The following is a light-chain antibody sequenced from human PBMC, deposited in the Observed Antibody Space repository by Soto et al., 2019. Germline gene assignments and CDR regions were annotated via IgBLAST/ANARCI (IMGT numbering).Light chain of an antibody. V-gene: IGKV3-20*01. Sequence: EVVLTHTPSNLSLATLYKATLSFRTSQSVSSSFSAWYQQKPGQAPRLLIYGASSRATGIQDRFSGSGSGTDFTLTISRLEPEDFAVYYCQQYCSARRVSFGGVTNVEIK. CDR3: QQYCSARRVS. CDR2: GAS. CDR1: QSVSSSF. J-gene: IGKJ4*01.